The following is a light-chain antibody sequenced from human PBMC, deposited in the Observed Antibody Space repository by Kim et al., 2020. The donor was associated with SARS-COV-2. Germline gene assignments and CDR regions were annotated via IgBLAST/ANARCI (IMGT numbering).Light chain of an antibody. Sequence: VPPGKTASITCSGDKLGDKYACWYQQKPGQSPVLVIYQDSKRPSGIPERFSGSNSGNTATLTISGTQAMDEADYYCQAWDSSTEVFGTGTKVTVL. CDR3: QAWDSSTEV. V-gene: IGLV3-1*01. J-gene: IGLJ1*01. CDR1: KLGDKY. CDR2: QDS.